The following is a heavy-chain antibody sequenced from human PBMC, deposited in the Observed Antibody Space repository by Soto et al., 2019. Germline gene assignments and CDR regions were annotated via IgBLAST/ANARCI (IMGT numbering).Heavy chain of an antibody. D-gene: IGHD6-13*01. Sequence: GASVKVSCKASGYTFTSYAMHWVRQAPGQRLEWMGWINAGNGNTKYSQKFQGRVTITRDTSASTAYMELSSLRSEDTAVYYCARGYSSSWYYWFAPWGQGTLVTVSA. CDR2: INAGNGNT. CDR3: ARGYSSSWYYWFAP. J-gene: IGHJ5*02. V-gene: IGHV1-3*01. CDR1: GYTFTSYA.